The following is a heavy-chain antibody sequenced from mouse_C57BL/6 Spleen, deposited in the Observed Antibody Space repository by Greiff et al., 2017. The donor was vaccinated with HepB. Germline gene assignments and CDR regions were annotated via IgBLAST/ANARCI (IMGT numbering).Heavy chain of an antibody. CDR2: IYPGDGDT. J-gene: IGHJ3*01. CDR1: GYAFSSYW. D-gene: IGHD2-5*01. V-gene: IGHV1-80*01. CDR3: ARRRYYSNYEFAY. Sequence: VQGVESGAELVKPGASVKISCKASGYAFSSYWMNWVKQRPGKGLEWIGQIYPGDGDTNYNGKFKGKATLTADKSSSTAYMQLSSLTSEDSAVYFCARRRYYSNYEFAYWGQGTLVTVSA.